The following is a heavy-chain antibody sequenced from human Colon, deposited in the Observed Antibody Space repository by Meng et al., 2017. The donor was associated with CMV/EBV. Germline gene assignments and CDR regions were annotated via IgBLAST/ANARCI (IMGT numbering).Heavy chain of an antibody. CDR2: ISDSGDRT. CDR3: ARIFGHAAGHYYHALDV. Sequence: GGSLRLSCAASDFTFRNYAMTWVRRAPGRGLEAVSSISDSGDRTYYEDSVRGRFTISRDNSKDTLYLQMNSLRAEDTAIHYCARIFGHAAGHYYHALDVWGQGTTVTVSS. J-gene: IGHJ6*02. V-gene: IGHV3-23*01. D-gene: IGHD3-3*01. CDR1: DFTFRNYA.